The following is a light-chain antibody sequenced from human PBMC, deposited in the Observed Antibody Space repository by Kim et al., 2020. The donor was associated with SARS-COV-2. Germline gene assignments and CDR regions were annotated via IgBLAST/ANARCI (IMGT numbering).Light chain of an antibody. J-gene: IGLJ3*02. CDR2: DVS. CDR1: SSDVGAYNY. V-gene: IGLV2-14*03. CDR3: NSYTSSSTRWV. Sequence: QSVLTQPASVSGSPGQSITISCTGTSSDVGAYNYVSWYQQRPGKAPKLMIYDVSNRPSGVSNRFSGSKSGNTASLTISGLQAEDEADYYCNSYTSSSTRWVFGGGTQLTVL.